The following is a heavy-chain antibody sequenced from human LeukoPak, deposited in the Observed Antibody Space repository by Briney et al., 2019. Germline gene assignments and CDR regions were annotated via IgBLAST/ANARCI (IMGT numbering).Heavy chain of an antibody. CDR3: ARDGLRFYGSDAFDI. V-gene: IGHV4-61*02. Sequence: ASQTLSLTCTVSGGSISSGSYYWSWIRQPAGKGLEWIGRIYTSGSTNYNPSLKSRVTISVDTSKNQFSLKLSPVTAADTAVYYCARDGLRFYGSDAFDIWGQGTMVTVSS. CDR2: IYTSGST. CDR1: GGSISSGSYY. D-gene: IGHD2/OR15-2a*01. J-gene: IGHJ3*02.